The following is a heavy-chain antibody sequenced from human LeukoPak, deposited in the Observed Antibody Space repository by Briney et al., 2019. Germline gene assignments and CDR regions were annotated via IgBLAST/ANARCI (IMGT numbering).Heavy chain of an antibody. Sequence: PSETLSLTCAVYGGSFSGYYWSWIRQPPGKGLEWIGEINHSGSTNYNPSLKNRVTISVDTSKNQFSLKLSSVTAADTAVYYCARTYSYGYDSYFDYWGQGTLVTVSS. CDR2: INHSGST. V-gene: IGHV4-34*01. CDR1: GGSFSGYY. J-gene: IGHJ4*02. CDR3: ARTYSYGYDSYFDY. D-gene: IGHD5-18*01.